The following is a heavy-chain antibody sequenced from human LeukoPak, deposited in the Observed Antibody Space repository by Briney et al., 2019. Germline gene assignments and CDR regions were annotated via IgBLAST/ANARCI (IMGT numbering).Heavy chain of an antibody. D-gene: IGHD4/OR15-4a*01. CDR3: ARDVANLYYFDY. V-gene: IGHV1-69*06. Sequence: ASVKVSCKASGGTFSSYAISWVRQAPGQGLEWMGGIIPIFGTANYAQKFQGRVTITADKSTSTAYMELSSLRSEDTAVYYCARDVANLYYFDYWGQGTLVTVSS. CDR1: GGTFSSYA. J-gene: IGHJ4*02. CDR2: IIPIFGTA.